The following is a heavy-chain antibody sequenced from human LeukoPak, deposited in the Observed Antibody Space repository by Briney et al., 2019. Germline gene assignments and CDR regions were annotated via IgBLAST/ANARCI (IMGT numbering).Heavy chain of an antibody. V-gene: IGHV4-4*07. Sequence: SETLSLACTVSGGSINNYYWSWIRQPAGKGLEWIGRIYSSGSTNYNPSLKSRVTMSVDTSKNQFSLKLSSVTAADTAVYYCAGSPLWFGESINYYYYMDVWGRGTTVTVSS. CDR1: GGSINNYY. J-gene: IGHJ6*03. CDR2: IYSSGST. D-gene: IGHD3-10*01. CDR3: AGSPLWFGESINYYYYMDV.